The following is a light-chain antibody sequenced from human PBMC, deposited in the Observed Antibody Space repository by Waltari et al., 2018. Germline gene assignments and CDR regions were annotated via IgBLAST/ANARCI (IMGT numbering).Light chain of an antibody. CDR1: SRDVGAYNY. J-gene: IGLJ1*01. V-gene: IGLV2-14*03. Sequence: QSALTPPASVSGSPGQSLPISCTGTSRDVGAYNYLSWYQQHPGKAPKVVIFDVSYRPSGVSNRFSGSKSGNTASLTISGLQAEDEADYYCTSYTSSHSLVFGTGTRVTV. CDR2: DVS. CDR3: TSYTSSHSLV.